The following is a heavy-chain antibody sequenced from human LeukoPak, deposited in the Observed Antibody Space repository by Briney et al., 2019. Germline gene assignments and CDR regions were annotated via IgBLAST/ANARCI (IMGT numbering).Heavy chain of an antibody. J-gene: IGHJ6*03. CDR3: ARHQYCSSTSCYTNYYYYMDV. V-gene: IGHV4-59*01. CDR2: FYYSGST. CDR1: GGSIRGYH. D-gene: IGHD2-2*02. Sequence: SETLSLTCTVFGGSIRGYHWSWIRQPPGKGLEWIGHFYYSGSTNFNPSLKSRVTISGDTSKNQFSLKVISVTAADTAVYYCARHQYCSSTSCYTNYYYYMDVWGKGTTVTVSS.